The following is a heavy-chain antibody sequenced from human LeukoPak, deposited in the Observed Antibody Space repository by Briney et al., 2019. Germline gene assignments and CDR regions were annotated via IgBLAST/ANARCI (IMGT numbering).Heavy chain of an antibody. CDR3: ARVNINNWHSCDY. V-gene: IGHV4-4*02. CDR2: IYHSGSP. Sequence: SGTLSLTCAVSGGSISSNNWWGWVRQPPGKGLEWVGEIYHSGSPNYNPSLKSRVTISVDKSRNHFSLNLSSVTAADTAVYYCARVNINNWHSCDYWGQGTLVTVSS. CDR1: GGSISSNNW. J-gene: IGHJ4*02. D-gene: IGHD1-1*01.